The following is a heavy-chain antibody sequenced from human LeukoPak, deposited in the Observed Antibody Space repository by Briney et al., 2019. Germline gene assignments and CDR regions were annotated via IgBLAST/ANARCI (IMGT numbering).Heavy chain of an antibody. CDR1: GGSFSGYY. Sequence: SETLSLTCAVYGGSFSGYYWSWIRQPPGKGLEWIGEINHSGSTNYNPSLKSRVTISVDTSKNQFSLKLSSVTAADTAVYYCAGVLWGVTFDAFDIWGQGKMVTVSS. CDR2: INHSGST. D-gene: IGHD3-10*01. V-gene: IGHV4-34*01. CDR3: AGVLWGVTFDAFDI. J-gene: IGHJ3*02.